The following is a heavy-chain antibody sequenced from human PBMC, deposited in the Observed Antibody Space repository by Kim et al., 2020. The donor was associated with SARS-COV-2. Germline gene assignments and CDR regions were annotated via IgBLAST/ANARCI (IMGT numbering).Heavy chain of an antibody. CDR3: AKDHRRSGWPTFED. D-gene: IGHD6-19*01. CDR1: GFSISNYA. V-gene: IGHV3-23*03. Sequence: GGSLRLSCEASGFSISNYAMSWVRQAPGKGPEWVAAINNGGNPYYGDSAKGRFTVSRDDAKKTLYLQMNDLRAEDTALYYCAKDHRRSGWPTFEDWGQGTQVTDSS. J-gene: IGHJ4*02. CDR2: INNGGNP.